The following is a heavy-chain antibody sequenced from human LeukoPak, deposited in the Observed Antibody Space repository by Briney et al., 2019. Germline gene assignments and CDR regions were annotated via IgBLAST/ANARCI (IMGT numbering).Heavy chain of an antibody. D-gene: IGHD3-9*01. CDR1: GGSISSGGYY. CDR3: ARSHYDTLTGWYYFDY. CDR2: IYYSGST. V-gene: IGHV4-31*03. Sequence: PSQTLSLTCTVSGGSISSGGYYWSWIRQHPGKGLEWIGYIYYSGSTYYNPSLKSRVTISVDTSKNQFSLKLSPVTAADTAVYYCARSHYDTLTGWYYFDYWGQGTLVTVSS. J-gene: IGHJ4*02.